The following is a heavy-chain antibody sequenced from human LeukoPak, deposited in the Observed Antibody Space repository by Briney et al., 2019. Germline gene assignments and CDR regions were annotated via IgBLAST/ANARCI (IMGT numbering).Heavy chain of an antibody. D-gene: IGHD7-27*01. V-gene: IGHV4-59*01. CDR2: IYYSGST. J-gene: IGHJ6*03. CDR1: GGSISSYY. Sequence: SSETLSLTCTVSGGSISSYYWSWIRQPPGKGLEWIGYIYYSGSTSYNPSLKSRVTISVDASKNQFSLKLSSVTAADTAVYYCARYSKLGIDYYYYMDVWGKGTTVSVSS. CDR3: ARYSKLGIDYYYYMDV.